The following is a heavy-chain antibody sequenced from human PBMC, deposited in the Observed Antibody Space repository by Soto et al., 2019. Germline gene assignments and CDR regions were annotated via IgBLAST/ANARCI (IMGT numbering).Heavy chain of an antibody. V-gene: IGHV3-30-3*01. CDR3: ARGSRDYFDY. Sequence: QVQLVESGGGVVQPGRSLRLSCAASGFTFSSYAMHWVRQAPGEGLEWVAVISYDGSNKYYADSVKGRFTISRDNSKNTLYLQMNSLRAEDTAVYYCARGSRDYFDYWGQGTLVTVSS. CDR2: ISYDGSNK. J-gene: IGHJ4*02. CDR1: GFTFSSYA.